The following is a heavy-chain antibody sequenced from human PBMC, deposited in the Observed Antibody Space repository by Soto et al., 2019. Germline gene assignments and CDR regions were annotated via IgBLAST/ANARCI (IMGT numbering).Heavy chain of an antibody. CDR1: GGSFSGYY. CDR2: INHSGST. Sequence: SETLSLTCAVYGGSFSGYYWSWIRQPPGKGLEWIGEINHSGSTNYNPSLKSRVTISVDTSKNQFSLKLSSVTAADTAVYYCAREGSITMVRGVIITPYFFDYWGQGTLVTVSS. J-gene: IGHJ4*02. CDR3: AREGSITMVRGVIITPYFFDY. V-gene: IGHV4-34*01. D-gene: IGHD3-10*01.